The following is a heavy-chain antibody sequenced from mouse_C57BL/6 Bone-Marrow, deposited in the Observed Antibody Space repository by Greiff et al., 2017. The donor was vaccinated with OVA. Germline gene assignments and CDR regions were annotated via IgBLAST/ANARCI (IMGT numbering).Heavy chain of an antibody. V-gene: IGHV5-4*01. CDR1: GFTFSSYA. Sequence: EVKLVESGGGLVKPGGSLKLSCAASGFTFSSYAMSWVRQTPEKRLEWVATISDGGSYTYYPDNVKGRFTISRDNAKNNLYLQMSQLKSEDTAMYYCARDEVGLYFDYWGQGTTLTVSS. CDR2: ISDGGSYT. D-gene: IGHD4-1*01. J-gene: IGHJ2*01. CDR3: ARDEVGLYFDY.